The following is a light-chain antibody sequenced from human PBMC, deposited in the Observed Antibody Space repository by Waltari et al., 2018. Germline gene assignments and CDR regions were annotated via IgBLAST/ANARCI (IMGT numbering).Light chain of an antibody. CDR2: NDN. J-gene: IGLJ3*02. CDR1: NSNIGGNF. V-gene: IGLV1-44*01. CDR3: AVWDDSLGGV. Sequence: QSVLTQPPSVSGTPGQRVTISCSGSNSNIGGNFVNWYQQLPGKAHKLLIYNDNPGPSGFPDRFSASKSGTSAALAITGLQSEDEADYYCAVWDDSLGGVFGGGTKLTVL.